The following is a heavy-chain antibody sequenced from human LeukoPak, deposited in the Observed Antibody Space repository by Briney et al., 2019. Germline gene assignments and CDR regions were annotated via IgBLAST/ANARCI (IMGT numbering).Heavy chain of an antibody. CDR3: TKRDSDKHYSGIDVFDI. CDR1: GFTFSSYA. Sequence: PGGSLRLSCAASGFTFSSYAMSWVRQAPGKGPEWVSGISGSGDSTYYIDSVKGRFTISRDNSKNTLDLQMNSLRAEDTAVYYCTKRDSDKHYSGIDVFDIWGQGTMVTVSS. D-gene: IGHD1-26*01. CDR2: ISGSGDST. J-gene: IGHJ3*02. V-gene: IGHV3-23*01.